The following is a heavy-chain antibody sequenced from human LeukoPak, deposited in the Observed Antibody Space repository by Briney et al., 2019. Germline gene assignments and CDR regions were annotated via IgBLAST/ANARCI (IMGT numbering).Heavy chain of an antibody. J-gene: IGHJ4*02. CDR1: GGSFSGYY. CDR2: INHSGST. D-gene: IGHD3-10*01. V-gene: IGHV4-34*01. Sequence: PSETLSLTCAVYGGSFSGYYWSWIRQPPGKGLEWIGEINHSGSTNYNPSLKSRATISVDTSKNQFSLKLSSVTAADTAVYYCARRPGSRTDYWGQGTLVTASS. CDR3: ARRPGSRTDY.